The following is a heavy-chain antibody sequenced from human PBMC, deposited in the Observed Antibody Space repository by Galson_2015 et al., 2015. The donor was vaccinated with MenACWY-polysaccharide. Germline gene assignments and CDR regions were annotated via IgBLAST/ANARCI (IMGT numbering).Heavy chain of an antibody. Sequence: SVKVSCKASGYTFTSYAMHWVRQAPGQGLEWMGWISAYNGNTIYAQKLQGRVTMTTDTSTSTAYMELRSLRSDDTAVYYCARDESGSSGADYWGQGTLVTVSS. CDR1: GYTFTSYA. V-gene: IGHV1-18*01. D-gene: IGHD6-19*01. J-gene: IGHJ4*02. CDR3: ARDESGSSGADY. CDR2: ISAYNGNT.